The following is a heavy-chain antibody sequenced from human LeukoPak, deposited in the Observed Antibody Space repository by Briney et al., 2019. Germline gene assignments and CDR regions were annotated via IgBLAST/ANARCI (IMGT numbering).Heavy chain of an antibody. CDR3: ANPTSWGVA. V-gene: IGHV3-23*01. CDR2: ISGSGGST. J-gene: IGHJ5*02. D-gene: IGHD7-27*01. CDR1: GFTFSSYG. Sequence: PGGSLRLSCAASGFTFSSYGMHWVRQAPGKGLEWVSAISGSGGSTYYADSVKGRFTISRDNSKNTLYLQMNSLRAEDTAVYYCANPTSWGVAWGQGTLVTVSS.